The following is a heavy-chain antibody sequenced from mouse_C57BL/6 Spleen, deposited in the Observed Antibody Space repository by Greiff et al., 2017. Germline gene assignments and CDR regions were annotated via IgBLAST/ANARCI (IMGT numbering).Heavy chain of an antibody. J-gene: IGHJ2*01. V-gene: IGHV1-62-2*01. CDR3: ARHEAGGHYFDY. Sequence: QVHVKQSGAELVKPGASVKLSCKASGYTFTEYTIHWVKQRSGQGLEWIGWFYPGSGSIKYNEKFKDKATLTADKSSSTGYMELSRLTSEDSAVYFCARHEAGGHYFDYWGQGTTLTVSS. CDR2: FYPGSGSI. CDR1: GYTFTEYT.